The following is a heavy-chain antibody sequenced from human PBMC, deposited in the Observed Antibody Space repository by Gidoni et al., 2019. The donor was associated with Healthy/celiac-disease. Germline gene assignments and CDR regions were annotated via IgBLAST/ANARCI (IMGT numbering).Heavy chain of an antibody. D-gene: IGHD4-17*01. CDR3: ARDKESVTTYGIDY. Sequence: QVQLVESGGGVVQPGRSLSPPCAASGFHFCSYAMPWVRQAPGKGLEWLAVISYDGSNKYYADSVKGRFTISRDNSKNTLYLQMNSLRAEDTAVYYCARDKESVTTYGIDYWGQGTLVTVSS. V-gene: IGHV3-30-3*01. CDR2: ISYDGSNK. J-gene: IGHJ4*02. CDR1: GFHFCSYA.